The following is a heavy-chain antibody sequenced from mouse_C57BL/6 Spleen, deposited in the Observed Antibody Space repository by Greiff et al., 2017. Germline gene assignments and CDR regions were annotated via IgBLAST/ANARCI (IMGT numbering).Heavy chain of an antibody. V-gene: IGHV1-22*01. J-gene: IGHJ3*01. D-gene: IGHD2-4*01. CDR3: ATGDYDGAGFAD. CDR2: INPNNGGT. CDR1: GYTFTDYN. Sequence: EVQLQQSGPELVKPGASVKMSCKASGYTFTDYNMHWVKQSHGKSLEWIGYINPNNGGTSYNQKFKGKATLTVNKSSSTAYMELRSLTSEDSAVYYCATGDYDGAGFADWGQGTLVTVSA.